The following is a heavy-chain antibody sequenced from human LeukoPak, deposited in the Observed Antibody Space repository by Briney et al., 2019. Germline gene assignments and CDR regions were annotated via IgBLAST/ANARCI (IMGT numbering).Heavy chain of an antibody. V-gene: IGHV3-33*01. J-gene: IGHJ4*02. CDR3: TRYNNDHFDY. CDR1: GFPFGGYG. D-gene: IGHD1-14*01. Sequence: GRSLRLSCAGSGFPFGGYGMHWFRQTPGKGLEWVAVIAYDGSRAFYADSVKGRFTISRDNSKNTMSVQMDDLRAEDTAVYYCTRYNNDHFDYWGQGTLVTVSS. CDR2: IAYDGSRA.